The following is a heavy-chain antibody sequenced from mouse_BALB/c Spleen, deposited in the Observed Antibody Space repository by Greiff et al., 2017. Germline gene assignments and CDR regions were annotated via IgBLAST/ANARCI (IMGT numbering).Heavy chain of an antibody. J-gene: IGHJ3*01. CDR1: GFSLTSYG. D-gene: IGHD1-1*01. V-gene: IGHV2-9*02. CDR3: ARDTVVPFAY. Sequence: VQLQQSGPGLVAPSQSLSISCTVSGFSLTSYGVHWVRQPPGKGLEWLGVIWAGGSTNSNSDLMSRLSISKDNSKSQVFLKMNSLQTDDTAMYYCARDTVVPFAYWGQGTLVTVSA. CDR2: IWAGGST.